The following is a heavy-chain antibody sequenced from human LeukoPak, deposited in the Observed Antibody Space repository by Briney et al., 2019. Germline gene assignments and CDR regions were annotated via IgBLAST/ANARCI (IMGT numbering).Heavy chain of an antibody. D-gene: IGHD2-15*01. V-gene: IGHV4-59*01. J-gene: IGHJ4*02. CDR1: DGSISSYY. Sequence: SETLSLTCTVSDGSISSYYWSWIRQPPGKGLGWIGYIYYSGSTNYNPSLKSRVTISVDTSKNQFSLKLSSVTAADTAVYYCARAPGKLLPFDYWGQGTLVTVSS. CDR3: ARAPGKLLPFDY. CDR2: IYYSGST.